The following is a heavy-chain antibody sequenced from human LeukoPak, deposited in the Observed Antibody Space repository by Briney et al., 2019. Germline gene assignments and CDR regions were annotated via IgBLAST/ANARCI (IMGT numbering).Heavy chain of an antibody. CDR1: GYSFTDYW. D-gene: IGHD3-10*01. V-gene: IGHV5-51*01. CDR3: ARSTSGSFDY. J-gene: IGHJ4*02. Sequence: GESLKISFKASGYSFTDYWIGWVRQMPGKGVEWMAIIYPGDSDSRYTYSPSFQGQVTISADKSISTAYLQWSSLKASDTAMYYCARSTSGSFDYWGQGTPVTVSS. CDR2: IYPGDSDS.